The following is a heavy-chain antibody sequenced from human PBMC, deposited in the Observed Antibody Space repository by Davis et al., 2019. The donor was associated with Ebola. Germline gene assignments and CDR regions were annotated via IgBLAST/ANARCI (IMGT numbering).Heavy chain of an antibody. CDR3: ARFTIFGVGQVDY. J-gene: IGHJ4*02. CDR2: IYSGST. D-gene: IGHD3-3*01. Sequence: MPSETLSLTCTVSGGSISSYYWSWIRQPPGKGLEWIGYIYSGSTNYNPSLKSRVTISVDTSKNQFSLKLSSVTASDTAMYYCARFTIFGVGQVDYWGQGTLVTVSS. V-gene: IGHV4-59*12. CDR1: GGSISSYY.